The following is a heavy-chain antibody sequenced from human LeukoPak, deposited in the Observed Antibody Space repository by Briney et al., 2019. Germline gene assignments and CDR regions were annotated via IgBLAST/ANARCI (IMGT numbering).Heavy chain of an antibody. D-gene: IGHD6-13*01. V-gene: IGHV3-53*05. J-gene: IGHJ1*01. CDR2: IYTGGRI. CDR3: AKDGIEHHSSSWKPRVGVRGFQH. CDR1: GFTVSDTY. Sequence: GGSLRLSCAASGFTVSDTYMNWVRQAPGKGLEWVSVIYTGGRIYYADSVKGRFTISRDNSKNTLYLQMNSLRAEDTAVYYCAKDGIEHHSSSWKPRVGVRGFQHWGQGTLVTVSS.